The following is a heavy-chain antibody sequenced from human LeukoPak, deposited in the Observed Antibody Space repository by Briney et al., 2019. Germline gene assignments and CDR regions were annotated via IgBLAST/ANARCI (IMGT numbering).Heavy chain of an antibody. J-gene: IGHJ4*02. CDR3: ARGGRGYSGYTPPFDY. D-gene: IGHD5-12*01. CDR1: GFTFDDYA. V-gene: IGHV3-9*01. Sequence: GGSLRLSCAASGFTFDDYAMHWVRQAPGKGLEWVSGISWNSGSIGYADSVKGRFTISRDNAKNSLYLQMNSLRAEDTALYYCARGGRGYSGYTPPFDYWGQGTLVTVSS. CDR2: ISWNSGSI.